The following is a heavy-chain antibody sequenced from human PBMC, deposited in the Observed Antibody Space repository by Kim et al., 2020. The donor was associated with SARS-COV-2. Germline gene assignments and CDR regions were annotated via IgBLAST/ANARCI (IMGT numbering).Heavy chain of an antibody. V-gene: IGHV3-74*01. CDR3: TRAPVPQPKYYFDY. CDR1: GFTFSSYW. D-gene: IGHD2-2*01. CDR2: INSDGSST. J-gene: IGHJ4*02. Sequence: GGSLRLSCAASGFTFSSYWMHWVRQAPGKGLVWVSRINSDGSSTSYADSVKGRFTISRDNAKNTLYLQMNSLRAEDTAVYYCTRAPVPQPKYYFDYWGQGTLVTVSS.